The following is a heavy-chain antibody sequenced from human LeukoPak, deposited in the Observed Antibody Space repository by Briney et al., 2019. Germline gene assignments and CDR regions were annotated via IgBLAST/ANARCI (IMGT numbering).Heavy chain of an antibody. J-gene: IGHJ4*02. CDR1: GFTFSTYS. D-gene: IGHD6-13*01. CDR2: IDSSSDSI. Sequence: GGSLRLSCAASGFTFSTYSMNWVRQAPGKGLEWVSYIDSSSDSIYYADSVKGRFTISRDNSKNTLYLQMNSLRAEDTAVYYCATDSSSSWFGGDSKWGQGTLVTVSS. CDR3: ATDSSSSWFGGDSK. V-gene: IGHV3-48*01.